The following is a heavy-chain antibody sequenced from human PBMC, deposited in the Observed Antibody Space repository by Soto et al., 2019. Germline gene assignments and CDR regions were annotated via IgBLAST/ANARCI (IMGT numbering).Heavy chain of an antibody. Sequence: QITLKESGPTLVKPTQTLTLTCTFSGFSLSTSGVGVGWIRQPPGKALEWLALIYGDDDKRYSPSLKSILTITQDTSKNQVVLTMTNVDPVDTATYYCAHRHSSATFDYWGQGTLVTVSP. CDR1: GFSLSTSGVG. J-gene: IGHJ4*02. CDR3: AHRHSSATFDY. V-gene: IGHV2-5*02. CDR2: IYGDDDK. D-gene: IGHD6-19*01.